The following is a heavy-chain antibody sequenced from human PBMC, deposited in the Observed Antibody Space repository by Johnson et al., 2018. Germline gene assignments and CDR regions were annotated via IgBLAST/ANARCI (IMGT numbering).Heavy chain of an antibody. V-gene: IGHV1-46*01. CDR2: INPSGGST. D-gene: IGHD3-9*01. Sequence: QVQLVESGAEVKKPGASVKVSCKASGYTFTSYYMHWVRQAPGQGLEWMGIINPSGGSTSYAQKFQGRVPMTRDTSTSTVYMELSSLRSEDTAGYYCASASDFDWSEDYYYYMDVWGKGTTVTVSS. CDR3: ASASDFDWSEDYYYYMDV. CDR1: GYTFTSYY. J-gene: IGHJ6*03.